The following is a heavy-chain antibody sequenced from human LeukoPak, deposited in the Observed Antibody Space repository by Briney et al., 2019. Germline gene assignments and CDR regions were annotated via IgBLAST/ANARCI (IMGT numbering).Heavy chain of an antibody. Sequence: SETLSLTCAVSGYSISSGYYWGWIRQPPGKGLEWIGYIYCSGSTNYNPSLKSRVTISVDTSKNQFSLKLSSVTAADTAVYYCARARSRVIAAAQWGQGTLVTVSS. CDR1: GYSISSGYY. D-gene: IGHD6-13*01. CDR3: ARARSRVIAAAQ. CDR2: IYCSGST. V-gene: IGHV4-38-2*01. J-gene: IGHJ4*02.